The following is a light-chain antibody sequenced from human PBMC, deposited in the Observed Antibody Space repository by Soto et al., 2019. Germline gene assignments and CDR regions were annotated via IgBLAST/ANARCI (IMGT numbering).Light chain of an antibody. CDR3: ATWDDSLNAAV. V-gene: IGLV1-44*01. Sequence: QSVLTQPPSLSGTPGQRVTISCSGSTSNIAGNPVHWYQHLPETAPKLLIYIDDQRPSGVPDRFSGSKSGTSASLAISGLQSEDEADYYCATWDDSLNAAVFGGGTQLTVL. J-gene: IGLJ7*01. CDR2: IDD. CDR1: TSNIAGNP.